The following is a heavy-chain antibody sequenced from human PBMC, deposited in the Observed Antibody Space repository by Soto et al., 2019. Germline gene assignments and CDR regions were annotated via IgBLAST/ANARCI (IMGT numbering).Heavy chain of an antibody. J-gene: IGHJ4*02. D-gene: IGHD6-19*01. CDR3: AKTARAAVAEDN. V-gene: IGHV3-23*01. CDR1: GFTFNSYA. Sequence: EVQLLESGGGLVQPGGSLRLSCAASGFTFNSYAMSWVRQAPGKGLEWVSAISGSGGSTYYADSVKGRFTISRDNSKNTLYLQLNSLRAEDTAVYYCAKTARAAVAEDNWGQGTLVTVSS. CDR2: ISGSGGST.